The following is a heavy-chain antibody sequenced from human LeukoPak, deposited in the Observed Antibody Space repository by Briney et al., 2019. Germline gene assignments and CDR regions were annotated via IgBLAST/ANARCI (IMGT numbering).Heavy chain of an antibody. Sequence: ASVKVSCKASVDTFTGYYMHWVRQAPGQGLEWMGWINPNSGGTNYAQKFQGRVTMTRDTSISTAYMELSRLRSDDTAVYYCARSGSGYYYPPYDYWGQGTLVTVSS. CDR3: ARSGSGYYYPPYDY. D-gene: IGHD3-22*01. V-gene: IGHV1-2*02. CDR1: VDTFTGYY. CDR2: INPNSGGT. J-gene: IGHJ4*02.